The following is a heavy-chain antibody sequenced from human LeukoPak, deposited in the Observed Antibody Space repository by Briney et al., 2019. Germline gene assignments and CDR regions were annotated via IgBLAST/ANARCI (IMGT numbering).Heavy chain of an antibody. CDR3: TRSGYHRSWFDP. Sequence: ETLSLTCAVYGGSFSGYYWSWIRQPPGKGLEWIGEIDHSEITNYNPSLKSRVTISLDTSKNQFSLNLTSVTAADTAVYYCTRSGYHRSWFDPWGRGTLVIVSS. CDR1: GGSFSGYY. V-gene: IGHV4-34*01. CDR2: IDHSEIT. J-gene: IGHJ5*02. D-gene: IGHD3-3*01.